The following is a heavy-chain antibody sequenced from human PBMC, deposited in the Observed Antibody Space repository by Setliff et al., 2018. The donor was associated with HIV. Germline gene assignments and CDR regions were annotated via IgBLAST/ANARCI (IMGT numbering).Heavy chain of an antibody. CDR3: AREPTVITMVRGAYMDV. V-gene: IGHV1-69*13. CDR1: GGTFSSYA. D-gene: IGHD3-10*01. CDR2: IIPIFGTA. Sequence: VKVSCKASGGTFSSYARGGVRKXPGQGLDWMGGIIPIFGTANYAQKFQGRVTITTDESTSTAYMELSSLRSEDTAVYYCAREPTVITMVRGAYMDVWGKGTTVTVSS. J-gene: IGHJ6*03.